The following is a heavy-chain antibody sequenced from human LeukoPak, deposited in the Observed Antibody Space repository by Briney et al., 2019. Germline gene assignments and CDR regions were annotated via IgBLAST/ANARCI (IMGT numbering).Heavy chain of an antibody. CDR3: ARALSLWFGELTGGMDV. D-gene: IGHD3-10*01. CDR2: IRYDGSNK. J-gene: IGHJ6*02. V-gene: IGHV3-30*02. CDR1: GFTFSSYG. Sequence: GGSLRLSCAASGFTFSSYGMHWVRQAPGKGLEWVAFIRYDGSNKYYADSVKGRFTISRDNSKNTLYLQMNSLRAEDTAVYYCARALSLWFGELTGGMDVWGQGTTVTVSS.